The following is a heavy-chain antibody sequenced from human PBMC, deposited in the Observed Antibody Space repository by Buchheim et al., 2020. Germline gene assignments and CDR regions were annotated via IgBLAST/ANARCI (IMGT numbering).Heavy chain of an antibody. CDR2: IYYSGST. J-gene: IGHJ4*02. CDR1: GGSISSYY. D-gene: IGHD2-2*01. V-gene: IGHV4-59*01. CDR3: ARGAYAEGFDY. Sequence: QVQLQESGPGLVKPSETLSPTCTVSGGSISSYYWSWIRQPPGKGLEWIGYIYYSGSTNYNPSLKSRVTISVDTSKNQFSLKLSSVTAADTAVYYCARGAYAEGFDYWGQGTL.